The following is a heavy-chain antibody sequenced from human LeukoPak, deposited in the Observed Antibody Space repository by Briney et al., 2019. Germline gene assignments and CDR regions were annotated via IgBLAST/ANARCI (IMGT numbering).Heavy chain of an antibody. J-gene: IGHJ6*02. CDR3: ARGRWDGDAYYYYYYGMDV. CDR1: GGSFSGYY. V-gene: IGHV4-34*01. Sequence: SETLSLTCAVYGGSFSGYYWSWIRQPPGKGLEWIGEINHSGSTNYNPSLKSRVTISVDTSKNQFSLKLSSATAADTAVYYCARGRWDGDAYYYYYYGMDVWGQGTTVTVSS. D-gene: IGHD4-17*01. CDR2: INHSGST.